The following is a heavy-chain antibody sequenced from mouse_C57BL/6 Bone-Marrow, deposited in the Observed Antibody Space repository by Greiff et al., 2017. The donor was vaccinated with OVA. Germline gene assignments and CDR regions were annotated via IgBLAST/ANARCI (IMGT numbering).Heavy chain of an antibody. D-gene: IGHD1-1*01. CDR3: AKKGDYYGSSPLYATDY. Sequence: VQLQQSGPGLVQPSQSLSITCTVSGFSLTSYGVNWVRQSPGKGLEWLGVIWSGGSTDYNAAFMSRLSINKDNSKSQVFFKMNSLQADDTAIYYCAKKGDYYGSSPLYATDYWGQGTSVTVSS. CDR1: GFSLTSYG. CDR2: IWSGGST. J-gene: IGHJ4*01. V-gene: IGHV2-5*01.